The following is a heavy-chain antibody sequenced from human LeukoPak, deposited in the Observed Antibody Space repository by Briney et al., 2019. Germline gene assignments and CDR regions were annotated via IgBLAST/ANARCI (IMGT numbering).Heavy chain of an antibody. D-gene: IGHD3-10*01. V-gene: IGHV4-59*01. CDR2: IYYSGST. J-gene: IGHJ4*02. CDR1: GGSISSYY. Sequence: PSETLSLTCTVSGGSISSYYWSWIRQPPGKGLKWIGYIYYSGSTNYNPSLKSRVTISVDTSKNQFSLKLSSVTAADTAVYYCARVSPYYYGSVEYYFDYWGQGTLVTVSS. CDR3: ARVSPYYYGSVEYYFDY.